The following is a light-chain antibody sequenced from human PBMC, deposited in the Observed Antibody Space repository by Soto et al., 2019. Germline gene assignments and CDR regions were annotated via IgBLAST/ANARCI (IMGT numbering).Light chain of an antibody. CDR1: QSVSSY. CDR2: DAS. Sequence: EIVLTQSPATLSLSPGERATLSCRASQSVSSYLAWYQQKPGQAPRLLIYDASNRATGIPPRFIGSGSGTDVTLTISSLEPEDFAVYYCQQRSDWPPYTFGQGTKLEIK. V-gene: IGKV3-11*01. CDR3: QQRSDWPPYT. J-gene: IGKJ2*01.